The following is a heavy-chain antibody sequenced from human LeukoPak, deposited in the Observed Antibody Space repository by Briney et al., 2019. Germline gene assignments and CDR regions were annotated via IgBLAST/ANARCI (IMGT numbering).Heavy chain of an antibody. V-gene: IGHV3-7*01. CDR3: ARDSESWTETGPRFDY. Sequence: GGSLRLSCTASGFSFSGYWMSWVRQAPGKGLEWMANINQDGSAQYYVDSVKGQFTISRDNAKNSLYLQMNSLRVEDTAVYYCARDSESWTETGPRFDYWGQGTLVTVSS. D-gene: IGHD3-9*01. CDR1: GFSFSGYW. J-gene: IGHJ4*02. CDR2: INQDGSAQ.